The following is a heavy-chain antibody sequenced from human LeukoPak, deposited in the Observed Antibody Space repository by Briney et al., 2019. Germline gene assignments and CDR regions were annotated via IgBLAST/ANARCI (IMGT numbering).Heavy chain of an antibody. Sequence: SETLSLTCTVSGGSVSSGSYYWSWIRQPPGKGLEWIGYIYYSGSTNYNPSLKSRVTISVDTSKNQFSLKLSSVTAADTAVYYCARDLGGSYVFDYWGRGTLVTVSS. CDR3: ARDLGGSYVFDY. J-gene: IGHJ4*02. CDR2: IYYSGST. CDR1: GGSVSSGSYY. D-gene: IGHD1-26*01. V-gene: IGHV4-61*01.